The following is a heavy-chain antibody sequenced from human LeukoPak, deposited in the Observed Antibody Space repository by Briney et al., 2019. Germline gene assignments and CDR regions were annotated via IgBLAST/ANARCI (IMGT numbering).Heavy chain of an antibody. CDR3: ARTSWLQSSYYFEY. Sequence: SETLSLTCTVSGDSISAYYWSWIRQSPGEGLEWIGYIYYTGSTNYNPSLKGRVTISVDTSKNQFSLKLSSVTAADTAVYYCARTSWLQSSYYFEYWGQGTLVTVPS. CDR2: IYYTGST. CDR1: GDSISAYY. D-gene: IGHD5-24*01. J-gene: IGHJ4*02. V-gene: IGHV4-59*08.